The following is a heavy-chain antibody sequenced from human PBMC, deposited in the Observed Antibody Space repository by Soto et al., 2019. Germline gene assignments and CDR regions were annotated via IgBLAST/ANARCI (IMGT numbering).Heavy chain of an antibody. J-gene: IGHJ4*02. CDR2: IWYDGSNK. CDR3: ARDSGVYSGSPAIDY. Sequence: PGGSLRLSCAASGFTFSSYGMHWVRQAPGKGLEWVAVIWYDGSNKYYADSVKGRFTISRDNSKNTLYLQMNSLRAEDTAVYYCARDSGVYSGSPAIDYWGQGTLVTVSS. D-gene: IGHD1-26*01. V-gene: IGHV3-33*01. CDR1: GFTFSSYG.